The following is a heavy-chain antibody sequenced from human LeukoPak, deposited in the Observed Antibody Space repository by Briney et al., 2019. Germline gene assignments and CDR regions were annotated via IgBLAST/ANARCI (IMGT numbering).Heavy chain of an antibody. CDR2: INPSGGST. CDR3: ASTVTIAAAGFDY. D-gene: IGHD6-13*01. V-gene: IGHV1-46*01. Sequence: ASVKVSCKASGYTFTSYYMHWVRQAPGQGLEWMGIINPSGGSTSYAQKFQGRVTMTRDTSTSTVYVELSSLRSEDTAVYYCASTVTIAAAGFDYWGQGTLVTVSS. J-gene: IGHJ4*02. CDR1: GYTFTSYY.